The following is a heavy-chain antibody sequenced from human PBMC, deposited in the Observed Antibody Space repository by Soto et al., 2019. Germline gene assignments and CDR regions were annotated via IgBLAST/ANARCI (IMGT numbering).Heavy chain of an antibody. CDR2: ISYDGRNK. J-gene: IGHJ3*02. Sequence: QVQLVESGGGVVQPGRSLRLSCAASGFTFSSYGMHWVRQAPGKGLEWVAVISYDGRNKYYADSVKGRFTISRDNSKNTLYLQMNSLRAEDTAVYYCAKAIAAINAFDIWGQGTMVTVSS. CDR3: AKAIAAINAFDI. V-gene: IGHV3-30*18. CDR1: GFTFSSYG. D-gene: IGHD6-13*01.